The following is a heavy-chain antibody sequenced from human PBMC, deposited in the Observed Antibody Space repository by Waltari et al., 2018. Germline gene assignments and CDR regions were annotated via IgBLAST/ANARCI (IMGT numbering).Heavy chain of an antibody. CDR3: ATTMKVAFDI. J-gene: IGHJ3*02. CDR1: GYTFTGYS. Sequence: VQLVQSGAEVQKPGASVQVSCKASGYTFTGYSLHWLRQAPGHGLEWMGRINPNSGGTNYAQKFQGRVTMTRDTSISTAYMELSRLRSDDTAVYYCATTMKVAFDIWGQGTMVTVSS. CDR2: INPNSGGT. V-gene: IGHV1-2*06. D-gene: IGHD3-22*01.